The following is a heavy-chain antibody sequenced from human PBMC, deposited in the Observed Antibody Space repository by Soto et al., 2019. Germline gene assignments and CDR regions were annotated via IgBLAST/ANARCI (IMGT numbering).Heavy chain of an antibody. CDR1: GFTFTRYS. Sequence: EVQLVESGGGLVKPGGSLRLSCAASGFTFTRYSMNWVRQAPGKGLEWVSSISSTTNYLYYADSMKGRFTVSRDNAKNSVYLDMNSLSAEDTAVYYCARDSEDLTSNFDYWGQGTLVTVSS. V-gene: IGHV3-21*01. CDR2: ISSTTNYL. CDR3: ARDSEDLTSNFDY. J-gene: IGHJ4*02.